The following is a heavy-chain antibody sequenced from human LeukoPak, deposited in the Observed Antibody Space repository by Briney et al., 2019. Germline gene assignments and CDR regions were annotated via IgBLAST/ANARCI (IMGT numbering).Heavy chain of an antibody. Sequence: PSETLSLTCTVSGGSISSYYWSWILQPPGKGLEWIGYIYYSGSTNYNPPLKSRVTISVDTSKNQFSLKLSSVTAADTAVYYCARRAGGYNQTGRSAGHFDYWGQGTLVTVSS. V-gene: IGHV4-59*08. CDR2: IYYSGST. J-gene: IGHJ4*02. CDR3: ARRAGGYNQTGRSAGHFDY. CDR1: GGSISSYY. D-gene: IGHD5-24*01.